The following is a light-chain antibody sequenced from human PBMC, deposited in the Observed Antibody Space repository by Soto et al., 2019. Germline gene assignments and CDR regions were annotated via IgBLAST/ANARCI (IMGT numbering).Light chain of an antibody. CDR1: SSNIGAEYD. V-gene: IGLV1-40*01. CDR2: GDN. Sequence: HYVLTQPPSVSGATGQSVAISGIGSSSNIGAEYDVHWYQQLPGTAPKRLIYGDNNRPSGVPDRFSGSKSGTSAYLAITGLQPEDEADYYCQSYDSSLTTFVFGTGTKVTVL. J-gene: IGLJ1*01. CDR3: QSYDSSLTTFV.